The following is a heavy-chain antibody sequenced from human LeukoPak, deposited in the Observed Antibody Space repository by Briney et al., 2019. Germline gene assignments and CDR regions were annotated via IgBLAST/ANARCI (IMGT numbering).Heavy chain of an antibody. J-gene: IGHJ6*02. D-gene: IGHD2-15*01. CDR2: INHSGST. Sequence: SETLSLTCTVSGGSISSSSYYWGWIRQPPGKGLEWIGEINHSGSTNYNPSLKSRVTISVDTSKNQFSLKLSSVTAADTAVYYCARRACSGGSCNLDYYYYYGMDVWGQGTTVTVSS. V-gene: IGHV4-39*07. CDR1: GGSISSSSYY. CDR3: ARRACSGGSCNLDYYYYYGMDV.